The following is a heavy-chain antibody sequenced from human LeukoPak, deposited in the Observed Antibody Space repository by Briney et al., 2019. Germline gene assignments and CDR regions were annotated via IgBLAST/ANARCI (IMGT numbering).Heavy chain of an antibody. D-gene: IGHD3-10*01. CDR2: ISSSSSYI. CDR3: ARDRGPRVGY. V-gene: IGHV3-21*01. CDR1: GFTFSSYS. Sequence: TGGSLRLSCAASGFTFSSYSMNWVRQAPGKGLEWVSSISSSSSYIYYADSVKGRFTISRDNAKNSLYLQMNSLRAEDTAVYYCARDRGPRVGYWGQGTLVTVSS. J-gene: IGHJ4*02.